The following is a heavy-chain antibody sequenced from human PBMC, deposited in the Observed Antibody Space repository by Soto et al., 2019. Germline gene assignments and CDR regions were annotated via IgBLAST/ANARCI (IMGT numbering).Heavy chain of an antibody. V-gene: IGHV5-51*01. CDR2: IYPGDSDT. D-gene: IGHD3-10*01. CDR1: GYSFTSYW. CDR3: ARRGFGELHYYYYYGMDV. J-gene: IGHJ6*02. Sequence: GESLKISCKGSGYSFTSYWIGWVRQMPGKGLEWMGIIYPGDSDTRYSPSFQGQVTISADKSISTAYLQWSSLKASDTAMYYCARRGFGELHYYYYYGMDVWGQGTTVTVSS.